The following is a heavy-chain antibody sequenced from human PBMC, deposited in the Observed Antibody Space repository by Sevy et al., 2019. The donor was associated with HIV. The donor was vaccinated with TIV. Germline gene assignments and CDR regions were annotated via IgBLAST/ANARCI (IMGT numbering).Heavy chain of an antibody. CDR3: AKETWGLFDP. D-gene: IGHD7-27*01. J-gene: IGHJ5*02. V-gene: IGHV3-23*01. CDR1: GFTFSGYA. Sequence: GESLKISCAASGFTFSGYAMSWVRQAPGKGLEWVSLITGSGSKTYYADSVKGRFTISRDNSKNTVNFQMNSLRVEDTAIYYCAKETWGLFDPWGQGILVTVSS. CDR2: ITGSGSKT.